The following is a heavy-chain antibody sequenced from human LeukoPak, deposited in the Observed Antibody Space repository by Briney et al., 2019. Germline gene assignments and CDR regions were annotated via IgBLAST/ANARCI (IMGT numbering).Heavy chain of an antibody. J-gene: IGHJ4*02. CDR1: GFTLSSYG. V-gene: IGHV3-30*02. D-gene: IGHD2-2*01. CDR3: AKIVGYCSSTSCPDY. CDR2: IRYDGSNK. Sequence: QPGGSLRLSCAASGFTLSSYGMHWVRQAPGKGLEWVAFIRYDGSNKYYADSVKGRFTISRDNSKNTLYLQMNSLRAEDTAVYYCAKIVGYCSSTSCPDYWGQGTLVTVSS.